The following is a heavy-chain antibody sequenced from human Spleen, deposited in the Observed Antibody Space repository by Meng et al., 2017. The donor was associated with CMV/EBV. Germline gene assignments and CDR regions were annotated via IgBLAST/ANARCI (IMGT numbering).Heavy chain of an antibody. CDR2: ISSSGRLN. V-gene: IGHV3-11*04. CDR3: TKSSSWNDAFDI. CDR1: GFTFSDYY. Sequence: GESLKISCVAAGFTFSDYYMTWIRQAPGKGLEYVSFISSSGRLNYSADSVKGRFTISRDNAKNTLYLQMNSLRAEDTAIYYCTKSSSWNDAFDIWGQGTTVTVSS. J-gene: IGHJ3*02. D-gene: IGHD6-13*01.